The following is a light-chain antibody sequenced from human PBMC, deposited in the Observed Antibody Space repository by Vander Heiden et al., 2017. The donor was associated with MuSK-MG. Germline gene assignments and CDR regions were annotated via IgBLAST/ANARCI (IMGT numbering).Light chain of an antibody. Sequence: IQMTQSPSILSASVGDTVTITCRASQSICSWLAWYQQTPGKAPKLLISKASSLETGVPSRFSGSGSGTEFTLTISSLQPDDFATYYCQQFNSYSWTFGQGTKVDIK. CDR3: QQFNSYSWT. CDR1: QSICSW. V-gene: IGKV1-5*03. J-gene: IGKJ1*01. CDR2: KAS.